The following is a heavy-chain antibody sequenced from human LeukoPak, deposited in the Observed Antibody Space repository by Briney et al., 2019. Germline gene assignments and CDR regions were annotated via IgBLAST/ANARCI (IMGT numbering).Heavy chain of an antibody. CDR2: ISWDGGST. D-gene: IGHD6-19*01. J-gene: IGHJ6*03. CDR1: GFTFDDYT. Sequence: GGSLRLSCAASGFTFDDYTMHWVRQAPGKGLEWVSLISWDGGSTYYADSVKGRFTISRDNSKNSLYLQMNSLRTEDTALYYCAKDKDPVAVADYMEVWGKGTTVTVSS. CDR3: AKDKDPVAVADYMEV. V-gene: IGHV3-43*01.